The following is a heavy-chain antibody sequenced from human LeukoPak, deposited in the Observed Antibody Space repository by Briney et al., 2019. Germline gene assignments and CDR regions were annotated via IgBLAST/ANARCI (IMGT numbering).Heavy chain of an antibody. CDR3: ARDEEGYYSSTSCYAGWFDP. CDR1: GGTFSSYA. Sequence: ASVKVSCKASGGTFSSYAISWVRQAPGQGLEWMGGIIPIFDTANYAQKFQGRVTITTDESTSTAYMELSSLRSEDTAVYYCARDEEGYYSSTSCYAGWFDPWGQGTLVTVSS. J-gene: IGHJ5*02. V-gene: IGHV1-69*05. CDR2: IIPIFDTA. D-gene: IGHD2-2*01.